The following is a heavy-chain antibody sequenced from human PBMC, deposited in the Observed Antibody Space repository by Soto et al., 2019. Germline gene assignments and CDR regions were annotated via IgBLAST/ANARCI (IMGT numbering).Heavy chain of an antibody. CDR3: VRDSGAKLSSS. J-gene: IGHJ4*02. Sequence: SVKVSCKASGYTFTSYYIHWVRQAPGQGLEWMGWIVPIYRTADYAQKFQGRVTITADESARTSYTELRSLKSQDTAVYYCVRDSGAKLSSSWGQGTLVTVSS. V-gene: IGHV1-69*13. D-gene: IGHD6-13*01. CDR2: IVPIYRTA. CDR1: GYTFTSYY.